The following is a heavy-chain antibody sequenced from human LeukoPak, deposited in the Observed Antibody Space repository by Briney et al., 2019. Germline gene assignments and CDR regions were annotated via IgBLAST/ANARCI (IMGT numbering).Heavy chain of an antibody. CDR2: IYYSGST. D-gene: IGHD2-15*01. V-gene: IGHV4-59*08. CDR1: GGSIRSYY. Sequence: SETLSLTCTVSGGSIRSYYWSWIRQPPGKRLEWIGYIYYSGSTNYNPSLKSRVTISIDTSKNQFYLKLSSVTAADTAVYYCARHSQRAGLDFDYWGQGTLVTVSS. J-gene: IGHJ4*02. CDR3: ARHSQRAGLDFDY.